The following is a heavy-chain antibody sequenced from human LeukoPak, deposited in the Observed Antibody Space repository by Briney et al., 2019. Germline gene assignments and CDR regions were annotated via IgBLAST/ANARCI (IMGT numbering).Heavy chain of an antibody. J-gene: IGHJ4*02. D-gene: IGHD3-3*01. Sequence: SETLSLTCTVSGGSISNNYWSWIRQPPGKGLEWIGYIYNSGSTNYNPSLKSRVTISVDMSKNQFSLKLTSVTAADTAVYCCARAMSGYFDYWGQGTLVAVSS. CDR2: IYNSGST. CDR1: GGSISNNY. V-gene: IGHV4-59*01. CDR3: ARAMSGYFDY.